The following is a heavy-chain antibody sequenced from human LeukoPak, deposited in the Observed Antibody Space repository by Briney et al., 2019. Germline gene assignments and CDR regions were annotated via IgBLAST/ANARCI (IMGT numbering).Heavy chain of an antibody. Sequence: PSGTLSLTCAVYGGSFSGYYWSWIRQPPGKGLEWIGEINHSGSTNYNPSLKSRVTISVDTSKNQFSLKLSSVTAADTAVYYCASGNYDYVWGSYRYDPGHRAWDYWGQGTLVTVSS. CDR2: INHSGST. J-gene: IGHJ4*02. V-gene: IGHV4-34*01. D-gene: IGHD3-16*02. CDR3: ASGNYDYVWGSYRYDPGHRAWDY. CDR1: GGSFSGYY.